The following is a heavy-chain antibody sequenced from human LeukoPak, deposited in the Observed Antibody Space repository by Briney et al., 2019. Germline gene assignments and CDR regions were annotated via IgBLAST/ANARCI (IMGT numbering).Heavy chain of an antibody. CDR2: INPSGGST. CDR3: ARGGPAGDFIVVAPTNNAFDI. D-gene: IGHD2-2*01. J-gene: IGHJ3*02. V-gene: IGHV1-46*01. CDR1: GYTFTSYY. Sequence: ASVKVSCKASGYTFTSYYMHWVRQAPGQGLEWMGIINPSGGSTNYAQKFQGRVTMTRDTSTSTVYMELSSLRSEDTAVYYCARGGPAGDFIVVAPTNNAFDIWGQGTMVTVSS.